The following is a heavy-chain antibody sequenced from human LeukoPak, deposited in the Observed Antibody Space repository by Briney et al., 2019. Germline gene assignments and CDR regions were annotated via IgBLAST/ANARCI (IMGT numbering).Heavy chain of an antibody. Sequence: GGSLRLSCAASGFTFSSYGMYWVRQAPGKGLEWVAFIRYDGSNKYYADSVKGRFTISRDNSKNTLYLQMNSLRAEDTAVYYCAKNTDCSSTSCYYYYYYMDVWGKGTTVTVSS. J-gene: IGHJ6*03. V-gene: IGHV3-30*02. CDR3: AKNTDCSSTSCYYYYYYMDV. D-gene: IGHD2-2*01. CDR2: IRYDGSNK. CDR1: GFTFSSYG.